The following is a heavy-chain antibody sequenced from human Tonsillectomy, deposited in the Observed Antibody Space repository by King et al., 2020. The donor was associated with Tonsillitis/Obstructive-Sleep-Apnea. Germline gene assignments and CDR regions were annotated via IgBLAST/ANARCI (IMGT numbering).Heavy chain of an antibody. V-gene: IGHV4-39*01. CDR2: IYYSGST. Sequence: VQLQESGPGLVKPSETLSLTCTVSGGSISSSSYYWGWIRQPPGKGLEWIGSIYYSGSTYYNPSLKSRVTISVDTSKNQFSLTLSSVTAADTAVYYCAEYQLPKDAFDIWGQGTMVTVSS. D-gene: IGHD2-2*01. CDR1: GGSISSSSYY. J-gene: IGHJ3*02. CDR3: AEYQLPKDAFDI.